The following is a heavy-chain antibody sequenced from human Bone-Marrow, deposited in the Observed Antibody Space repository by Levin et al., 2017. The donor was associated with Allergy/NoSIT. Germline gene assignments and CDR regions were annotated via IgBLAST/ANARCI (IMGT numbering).Heavy chain of an antibody. CDR2: IYSGGDT. V-gene: IGHV3-66*01. CDR1: GFSVTSNY. J-gene: IGHJ4*02. D-gene: IGHD6-13*01. CDR3: ATAPNAAAIGTFG. Sequence: GGSLRLSCTASGFSVTSNYINWVRQAPGKGLEWVALIYSGGDTNYADSVKGRFTISRDSSKNTVYLQMNSLTGHDTAVDYCATAPNAAAIGTFGWGQGTLVTVSS.